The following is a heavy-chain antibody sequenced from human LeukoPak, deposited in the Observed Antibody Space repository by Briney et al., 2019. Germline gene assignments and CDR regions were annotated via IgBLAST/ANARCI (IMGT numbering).Heavy chain of an antibody. Sequence: PGGSLRLSCAASGFTFSSYAMSWVRQAPGKGLEWVSAISGNGDNTYYADSVKGRFTISRDNSKNTLYLQMNSLRAEDTAVYYCAKVTSSWNYFDYWGQGAPVTVSS. V-gene: IGHV3-23*01. CDR1: GFTFSSYA. D-gene: IGHD6-13*01. J-gene: IGHJ4*02. CDR3: AKVTSSWNYFDY. CDR2: ISGNGDNT.